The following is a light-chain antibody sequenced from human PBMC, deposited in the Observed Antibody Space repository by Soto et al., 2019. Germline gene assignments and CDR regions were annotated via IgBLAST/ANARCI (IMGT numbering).Light chain of an antibody. CDR2: DVN. CDR3: SSFTTSTTLLV. CDR1: SSDVGAYNY. J-gene: IGLJ2*01. V-gene: IGLV2-14*03. Sequence: QSVLTQPASVSGSPGQSITISCSGTSSDVGAYNYVSWYQQHPGKAPKLMIYDVNNRPSGVSNRFSGSKSGNTASLTISGLQAEDEADYYCSSFTTSTTLLVFGGGTQLTVL.